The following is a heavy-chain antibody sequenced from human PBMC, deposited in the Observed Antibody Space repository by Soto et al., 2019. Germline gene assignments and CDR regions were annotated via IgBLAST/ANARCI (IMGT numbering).Heavy chain of an antibody. V-gene: IGHV4-34*01. D-gene: IGHD3-10*01. J-gene: IGHJ5*02. CDR1: GGSFSGYY. CDR3: AREGAPGGDWCDP. Sequence: PSETLSLTCAVYGGSFSGYYWSWIRQPPGKGLEWIGEINHSGSTNYNPSLKSRVTISVDTSKNQFSLKLSSVTAADTAVYYCAREGAPGGDWCDPWGQGTLVTVSS. CDR2: INHSGST.